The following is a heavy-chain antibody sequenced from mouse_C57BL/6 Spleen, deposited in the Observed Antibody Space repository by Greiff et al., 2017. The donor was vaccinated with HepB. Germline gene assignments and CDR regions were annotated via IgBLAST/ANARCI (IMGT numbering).Heavy chain of an antibody. CDR1: GYTFTSYW. Sequence: QVQLQQPGAELVKPGASVKLSCKASGYTFTSYWMQWVKQRPGQGLEWIGEIDPSDSYTNYNQKFKGKATLTVDTSSSTAYMQLSSLTSEDSAVYYCARPPSTVVEGYWYFDVWGTGTTVTVSS. CDR2: IDPSDSYT. D-gene: IGHD1-1*01. V-gene: IGHV1-50*01. J-gene: IGHJ1*03. CDR3: ARPPSTVVEGYWYFDV.